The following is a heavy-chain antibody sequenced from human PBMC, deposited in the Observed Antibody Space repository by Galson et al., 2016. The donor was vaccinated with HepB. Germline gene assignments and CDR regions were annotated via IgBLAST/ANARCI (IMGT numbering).Heavy chain of an antibody. Sequence: SLRLSCAASGFTFSSYAMSWVRQAPGKGLEWVSAISGSGGSTYYADSVKGRFTISRDNSKNTLYLQMNSLRAEDTAVYYCAKDLGFLEWLFFDSYYPYDMDVWGQGTTVTVSS. D-gene: IGHD3-3*01. CDR2: ISGSGGST. CDR3: AKDLGFLEWLFFDSYYPYDMDV. CDR1: GFTFSSYA. V-gene: IGHV3-23*01. J-gene: IGHJ6*02.